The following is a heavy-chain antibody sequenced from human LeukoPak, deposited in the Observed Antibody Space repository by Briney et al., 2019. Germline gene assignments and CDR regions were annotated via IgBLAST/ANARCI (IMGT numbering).Heavy chain of an antibody. J-gene: IGHJ4*02. CDR1: GGSISSYY. V-gene: IGHV4-4*09. Sequence: PSETLSLTCTVSGGSISSYYWSWIRQPPGKGLEWIGYIYTSGSTNYNPSLKSRVTISVDTSKNQFSLKLSSVTAADTAVYYCARHDPSDVGGGFFDYWGQGTLVTVSS. CDR2: IYTSGST. D-gene: IGHD1-26*01. CDR3: ARHDPSDVGGGFFDY.